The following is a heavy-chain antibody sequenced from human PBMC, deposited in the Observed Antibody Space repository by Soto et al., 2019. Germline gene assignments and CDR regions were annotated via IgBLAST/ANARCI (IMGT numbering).Heavy chain of an antibody. J-gene: IGHJ4*02. Sequence: QVQLVESGGGVVQPGTSLRLSCVGYGFTFRSFVIHWLRQAPGKGLEWVALTSYDGSNTYYGDSVKGRFTISRDNSKNTVDLQMDSLRVEDTALYYCARWGTTGGLDFWGQGTLVSVSS. CDR2: TSYDGSNT. V-gene: IGHV3-30*03. D-gene: IGHD3-16*01. CDR3: ARWGTTGGLDF. CDR1: GFTFRSFV.